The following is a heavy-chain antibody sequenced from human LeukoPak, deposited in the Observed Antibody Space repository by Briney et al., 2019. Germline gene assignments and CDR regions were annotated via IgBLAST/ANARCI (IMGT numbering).Heavy chain of an antibody. CDR1: GFTLSSYW. J-gene: IGHJ6*04. CDR3: AELGITMIGGV. Sequence: PGGSLRLSCAASGFTLSSYWMHWVRQAPGKGLEWVSYISSSGSTIYYADSVKGRFTISRDNAENSLYLQMNSLRAEDTAVYYCAELGITMIGGVWGKGTTVTISS. CDR2: ISSSGSTI. V-gene: IGHV3-48*03. D-gene: IGHD3-10*02.